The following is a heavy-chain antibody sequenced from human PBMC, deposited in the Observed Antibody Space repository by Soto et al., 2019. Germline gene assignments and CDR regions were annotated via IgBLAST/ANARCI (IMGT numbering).Heavy chain of an antibody. CDR1: GGSISSSTYY. D-gene: IGHD5-12*01. V-gene: IGHV4-39*02. CDR2: IYYSGAT. Sequence: QLQLREWGPGLVQPSETLSLTCLVSGGSISSSTYYWGWIRQPPGKGLEWIGSIYYSGATYYNPSLRSRITISMDRSKNHFSLKLTSVTAADTAIYYCAPVGIGTTTVDYWGQGTLVTVSS. CDR3: APVGIGTTTVDY. J-gene: IGHJ4*02.